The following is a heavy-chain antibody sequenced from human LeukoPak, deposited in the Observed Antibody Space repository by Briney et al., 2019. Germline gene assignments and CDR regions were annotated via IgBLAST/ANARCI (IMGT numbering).Heavy chain of an antibody. V-gene: IGHV3-30-3*01. D-gene: IGHD3-3*01. J-gene: IGHJ4*02. CDR1: GFTFSSYA. CDR2: ISYDGSNK. Sequence: GGSLRLSCAASGFTFSSYAMHWVRQAPGKGLEWVAVISYDGSNKYYADSVKGRFTISRDNSKNTLFLQMTSLRAEDTAVYYCAKDTPPSYDFWSGYFDGYFDYWGQGTLVTVSS. CDR3: AKDTPPSYDFWSGYFDGYFDY.